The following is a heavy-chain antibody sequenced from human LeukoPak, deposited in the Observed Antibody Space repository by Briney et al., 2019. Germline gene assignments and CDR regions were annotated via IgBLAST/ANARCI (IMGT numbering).Heavy chain of an antibody. V-gene: IGHV3-7*01. Sequence: TGGSLRLSCAASGFTFSNYWMSWVRQAPGKGLEWVANIKQDGSEKYYVDSVKGRFTISRDNAKNSLHLQMNSLRAEDTAVYYCVRDQYSISWSPGDNWGQGTLVTVSS. CDR2: IKQDGSEK. J-gene: IGHJ4*02. D-gene: IGHD6-13*01. CDR1: GFTFSNYW. CDR3: VRDQYSISWSPGDN.